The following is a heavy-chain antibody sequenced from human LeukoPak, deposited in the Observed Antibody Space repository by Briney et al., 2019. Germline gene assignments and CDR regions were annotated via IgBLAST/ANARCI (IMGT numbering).Heavy chain of an antibody. V-gene: IGHV4-34*01. CDR1: GGSFSGYY. J-gene: IGHJ6*03. CDR2: INHSGST. CDR3: ARGLTGGHRTDLKDYYYYYYMDV. Sequence: PSETLSLTCAVYGGSFSGYYWSWIRQPPGKGLEWIGEINHSGSTNYNPSLKSRVTISVDTSKNQFSLKLSSVTAADTAVYHCARGLTGGHRTDLKDYYYYYYMDVWGKGTTVTVSS. D-gene: IGHD2-8*02.